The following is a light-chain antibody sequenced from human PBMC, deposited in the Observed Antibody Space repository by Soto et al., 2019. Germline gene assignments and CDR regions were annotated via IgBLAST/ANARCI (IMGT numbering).Light chain of an antibody. V-gene: IGKV3-20*01. CDR2: GAS. CDR3: QQYAGSPRT. J-gene: IGKJ1*01. Sequence: EIVLTQSPATLPLSPGERATLSCRASQSVNNNYLAWYQRQPGQAPRLLIYGASSRATGIPDRFSGSGSGTDFTLTISRLEPEDFAVYYCQQYAGSPRTFGQGTKVDIK. CDR1: QSVNNNY.